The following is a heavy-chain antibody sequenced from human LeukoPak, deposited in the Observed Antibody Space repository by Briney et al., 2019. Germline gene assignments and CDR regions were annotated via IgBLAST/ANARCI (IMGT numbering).Heavy chain of an antibody. J-gene: IGHJ4*02. Sequence: ASVKVSCKAFGYTFTGYWMHWVRQAPGQGPEWMGVISPSGGSTIYAQKFKGRVTMTRDTSISTAYMELSRLRSDDTAVYYCARDLRTAAENNVDYWGQGTLVTVSS. CDR1: GYTFTGYW. V-gene: IGHV1-46*01. D-gene: IGHD6-13*01. CDR3: ARDLRTAAENNVDY. CDR2: ISPSGGST.